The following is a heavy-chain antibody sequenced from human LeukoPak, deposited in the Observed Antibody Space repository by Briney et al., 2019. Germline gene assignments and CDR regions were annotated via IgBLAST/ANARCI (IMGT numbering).Heavy chain of an antibody. CDR2: ISGSGGST. Sequence: GGSLRLSCAASGFTFSSYAMSWVRQAPGKGLEWVSVISGSGGSTYYADSVKGRFTISRDNSKNTLYLQMNSLRAEETAEYYCARENYGDPTGGRFHHGGQGTLVTVSP. V-gene: IGHV3-23*01. J-gene: IGHJ1*01. D-gene: IGHD4-17*01. CDR3: ARENYGDPTGGRFHH. CDR1: GFTFSSYA.